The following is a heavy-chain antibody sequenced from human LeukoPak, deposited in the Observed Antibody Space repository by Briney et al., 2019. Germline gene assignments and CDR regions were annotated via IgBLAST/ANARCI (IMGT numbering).Heavy chain of an antibody. J-gene: IGHJ3*02. D-gene: IGHD3/OR15-3a*01. CDR3: ARDGPLPHHAFDI. V-gene: IGHV3-21*01. CDR2: ISSSSSYI. CDR1: GFTFSSYS. Sequence: PGGSLRLSCAASGFTFSSYSMNWVRQAPGKGLEWVSSISSSSSYIYYADSVKGRFTISRDNAKNSLYLQMNSLRAEDTAVYYCARDGPLPHHAFDIWGQGTMVTVSS.